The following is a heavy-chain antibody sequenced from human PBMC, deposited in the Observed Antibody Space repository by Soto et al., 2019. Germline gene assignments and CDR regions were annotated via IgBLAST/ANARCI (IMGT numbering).Heavy chain of an antibody. V-gene: IGHV3-30-3*01. CDR2: ISYDGSNK. CDR3: AREKVYYDSSGYYSYYYGMDV. CDR1: GFTFSSYA. D-gene: IGHD3-22*01. J-gene: IGHJ6*02. Sequence: TGGSLRLSCAASGFTFSSYAMHWVRQAPGKGLEWVAVISYDGSNKYYADSVKGRFTISRDNSKNTLYLQMNSLRAEDTAVYYCAREKVYYDSSGYYSYYYGMDVWGQGTTVTVSS.